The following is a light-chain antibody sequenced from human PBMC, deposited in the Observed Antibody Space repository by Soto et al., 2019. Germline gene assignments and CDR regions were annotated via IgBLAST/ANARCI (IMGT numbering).Light chain of an antibody. Sequence: EIVLTQSPGTLSLSPGERATLSCRASQIISNSYLAWYQQKPGQAPRLLIYDASSRATGIPDRFSGSGSGTAFPLPTNRREPDDFAVYYCQHYCTSPPTFGGGTKLEIK. V-gene: IGKV3-20*01. CDR2: DAS. J-gene: IGKJ4*01. CDR3: QHYCTSPPT. CDR1: QIISNSY.